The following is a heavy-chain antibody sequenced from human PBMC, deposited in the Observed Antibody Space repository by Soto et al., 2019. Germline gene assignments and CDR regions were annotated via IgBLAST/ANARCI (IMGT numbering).Heavy chain of an antibody. CDR3: ARDKITGLFDY. CDR1: GGSFSGYY. D-gene: IGHD2-8*02. V-gene: IGHV4-34*01. J-gene: IGHJ4*02. CDR2: INHSGST. Sequence: PSETLSLTCAVYGGSFSGYYWTWIRQPPGTGLEWIGEINHSGSTNYNPSLKSRVTISVDTSKNQFSLKLTSVTAADTAVYYCARDKITGLFDYWGQGTLVTVSA.